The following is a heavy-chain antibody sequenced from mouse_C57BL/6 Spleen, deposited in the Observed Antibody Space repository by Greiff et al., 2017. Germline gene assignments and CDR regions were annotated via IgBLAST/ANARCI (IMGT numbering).Heavy chain of an antibody. Sequence: VQLKESGGGLVKPGGSLKLSCAASGFTFSSYAMSWVRQTPEKRLEWVATISDGGSYTYYPDNVKGRFTISRDNAKNNLYLQMSHLKSEDTAMYYCASQLTGYAMDYWGQGTSVTVSS. D-gene: IGHD1-1*01. V-gene: IGHV5-4*01. CDR3: ASQLTGYAMDY. CDR1: GFTFSSYA. J-gene: IGHJ4*01. CDR2: ISDGGSYT.